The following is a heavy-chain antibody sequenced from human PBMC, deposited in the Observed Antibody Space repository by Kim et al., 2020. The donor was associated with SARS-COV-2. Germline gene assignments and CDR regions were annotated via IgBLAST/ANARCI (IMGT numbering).Heavy chain of an antibody. CDR2: INHSGST. D-gene: IGHD3-10*01. J-gene: IGHJ4*02. CDR1: GGSFSGYY. Sequence: SETLSLTCAVYGGSFSGYYWSWIRQPPGKGLEWIGEINHSGSTNYNPSLKSRVTISVDTSKNQFSLKLSSVTAADTAVYYFGRGFHERGVYYFDYWGQG. V-gene: IGHV4-34*01. CDR3: GRGFHERGVYYFDY.